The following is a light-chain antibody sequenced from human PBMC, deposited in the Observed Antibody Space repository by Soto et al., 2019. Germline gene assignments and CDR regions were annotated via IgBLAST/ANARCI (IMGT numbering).Light chain of an antibody. Sequence: QSALTQPPSVSGAPGQRVTISCSGSSSNIGAGYDVNWYRQLPGTAPKLLIYGNSDRPSGVPDRFSGSKYGTSASLAITGLQAEDEADYFCQSYDRSLRTDVFGTGTKRIVL. CDR3: QSYDRSLRTDV. J-gene: IGLJ1*01. CDR1: SSNIGAGYD. CDR2: GNS. V-gene: IGLV1-40*01.